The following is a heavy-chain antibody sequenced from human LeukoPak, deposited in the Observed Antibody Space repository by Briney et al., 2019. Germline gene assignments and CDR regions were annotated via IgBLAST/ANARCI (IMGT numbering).Heavy chain of an antibody. Sequence: ASVKVSCKASGYTFTSYDINWVRQATGQGLEWMGWMNPNSGNTDYAQKFQGRVTMTRNTSISTAYMELSSLRSEDTAVYYCARESGYYDFWSGYYYYYMDVWGKGTTVTVSS. CDR3: ARESGYYDFWSGYYYYYMDV. D-gene: IGHD3-3*01. J-gene: IGHJ6*03. V-gene: IGHV1-8*01. CDR2: MNPNSGNT. CDR1: GYTFTSYD.